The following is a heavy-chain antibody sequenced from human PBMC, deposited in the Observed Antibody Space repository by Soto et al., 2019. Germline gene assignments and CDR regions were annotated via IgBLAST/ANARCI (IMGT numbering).Heavy chain of an antibody. CDR3: AKISGHGRITMIVVVTNPEIDAFDI. D-gene: IGHD3-22*01. CDR2: ISGSGGST. CDR1: GFTFSSYA. V-gene: IGHV3-23*01. J-gene: IGHJ3*02. Sequence: GGSLRLSCAASGFTFSSYAMSWVRQAPGKGLEWVSAISGSGGSTYYADSVKGRFTISRDNSKNTLYLQMNSLRAEDTAVYYCAKISGHGRITMIVVVTNPEIDAFDIWGQGTMVTVSS.